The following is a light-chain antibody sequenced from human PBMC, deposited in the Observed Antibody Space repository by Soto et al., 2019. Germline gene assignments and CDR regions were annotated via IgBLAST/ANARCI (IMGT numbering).Light chain of an antibody. J-gene: IGKJ4*01. Sequence: EIVLTQSPGTLSLSPGERATLSCRASQSVDGNYLTWYQQKPGQAPRLLIYGASSRASGIPDRFSGSGSGTDFTLTISRLEPEDFAVYYCQQYGNSPVTFGGGTKVEIK. CDR3: QQYGNSPVT. V-gene: IGKV3-20*01. CDR2: GAS. CDR1: QSVDGNY.